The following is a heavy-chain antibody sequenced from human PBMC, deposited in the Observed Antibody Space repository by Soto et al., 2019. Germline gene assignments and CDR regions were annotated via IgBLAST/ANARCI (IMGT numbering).Heavy chain of an antibody. CDR2: IYYIGST. CDR3: ARAFFWSGYYYFDY. J-gene: IGHJ4*02. V-gene: IGHV4-31*03. D-gene: IGHD3-3*01. Sequence: SETLSLTCTVSGGSIGSDNYYCSWIRQHPGKGLEYIGYIYYIGSTYYNPSLKSRVTISVDTSKNQFSLKLSSVTAADTAVYYCARAFFWSGYYYFDYWGQGTLVTVSS. CDR1: GGSIGSDNYY.